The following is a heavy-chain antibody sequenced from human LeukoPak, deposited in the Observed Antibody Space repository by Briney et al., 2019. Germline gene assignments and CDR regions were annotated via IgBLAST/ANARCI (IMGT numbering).Heavy chain of an antibody. CDR3: VRARGCSNCLLTDGFVS. V-gene: IGHV1-18*01. J-gene: IGHJ3*01. CDR1: GRLFSSYG. D-gene: IGHD6-13*01. Sequence: VASLKVSCKASGRLFSSYGIAWVRQAPGEGLEWLGWISNFDGDTKVAENLQGRVTLTTDTSTSTAYMELRSLKSDDTAVYYCVRARGCSNCLLTDGFVSWGQGTKVTVSS. CDR2: ISNFDGDT.